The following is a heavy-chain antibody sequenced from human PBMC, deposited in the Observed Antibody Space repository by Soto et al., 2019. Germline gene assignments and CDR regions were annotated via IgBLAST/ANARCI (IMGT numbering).Heavy chain of an antibody. CDR1: GFTFSSYS. D-gene: IGHD4-17*01. CDR3: ARDDYGDYVLHYYYGMDV. CDR2: ISSSSSYI. Sequence: GGSLRLSCAASGFTFSSYSMNWVRQAPGKGLEWVSSISSSSSYIHYADSVKGRFTISRDNAKNSLYLQMNSLRAEDTAVYYCARDDYGDYVLHYYYGMDVWGQGTTVTVSS. V-gene: IGHV3-21*01. J-gene: IGHJ6*02.